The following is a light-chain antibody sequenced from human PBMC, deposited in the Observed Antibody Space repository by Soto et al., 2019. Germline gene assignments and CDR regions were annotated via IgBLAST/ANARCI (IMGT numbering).Light chain of an antibody. CDR1: QSVSSY. J-gene: IGKJ4*01. CDR3: QQRSNWPPLLT. CDR2: DAS. V-gene: IGKV3-11*01. Sequence: EIVLTQSPATLSLSPGERATLSCRASQSVSSYLAWYQQKPGQAPRLLIYDASNRATGIPARFSGSGSGTDFTLTISSLEPEDVAVYYCQQRSNWPPLLTFGGGTKV.